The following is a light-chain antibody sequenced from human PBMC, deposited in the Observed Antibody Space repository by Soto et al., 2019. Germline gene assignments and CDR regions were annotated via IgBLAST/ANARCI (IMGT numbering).Light chain of an antibody. Sequence: QSVLTQPPSASGTPGQRVTISCSRSSSNIGSNYVFWYQQLPGTAPKLLIYSDNQRPSGVPDRFSGSKSDTSASLAISGLRSEDEADYYCAAWDDSLSAWVFGGGTKLTVL. CDR2: SDN. V-gene: IGLV1-47*02. CDR1: SSNIGSNY. CDR3: AAWDDSLSAWV. J-gene: IGLJ3*02.